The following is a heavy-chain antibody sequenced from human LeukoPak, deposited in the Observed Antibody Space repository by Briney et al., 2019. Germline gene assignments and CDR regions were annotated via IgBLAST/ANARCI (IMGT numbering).Heavy chain of an antibody. CDR2: TSNDGSDK. CDR3: AKVAATLFGFFDY. V-gene: IGHV3-30*18. D-gene: IGHD3-10*02. Sequence: PGGSLRLSCAASGFTFSSYGMHWVRRAPGKGLEAVAVTSNDGSDKFYADSVKGRFTISRDNSKNTLYLQMNSLRAEDAAVYYCAKVAATLFGFFDYWGQGTLVTVSS. J-gene: IGHJ4*02. CDR1: GFTFSSYG.